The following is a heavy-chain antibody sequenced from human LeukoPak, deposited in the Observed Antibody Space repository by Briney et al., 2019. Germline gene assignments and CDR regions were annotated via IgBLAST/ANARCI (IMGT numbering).Heavy chain of an antibody. J-gene: IGHJ4*02. V-gene: IGHV1-2*02. Sequence: GASVKVSCKASGYTFTGYYMHWVRQAPAQGLEWMGWINPNSGGTNYAQKFQGRVTMTRDTSISTAYMELSRLRSDDTAVYYCARVMGDGYNYFDYWGQGTLVTVSS. CDR3: ARVMGDGYNYFDY. D-gene: IGHD5-24*01. CDR1: GYTFTGYY. CDR2: INPNSGGT.